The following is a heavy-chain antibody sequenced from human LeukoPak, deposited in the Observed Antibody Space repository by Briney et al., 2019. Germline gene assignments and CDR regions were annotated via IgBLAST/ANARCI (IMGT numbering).Heavy chain of an antibody. CDR2: IYTIGRI. V-gene: IGHV4-4*07. CDR1: GGSITGYY. D-gene: IGHD6-6*01. J-gene: IGHJ5*02. CDR3: ARDSSGSTSSLPGTNWFNP. Sequence: PSETLSLTCTVSGGSITGYYWSWLRQPAGRGLEWVGRIYTIGRINYNPSLDTRVTMSLDTSKNHFSLKLNSVTAADTAVYYCARDSSGSTSSLPGTNWFNPWGQGTLVTVSS.